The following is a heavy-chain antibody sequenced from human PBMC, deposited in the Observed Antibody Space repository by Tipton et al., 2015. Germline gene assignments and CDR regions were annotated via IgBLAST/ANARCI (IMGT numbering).Heavy chain of an antibody. CDR3: ARGGGDDYIWGSSRFDS. CDR1: GGSIKTGDYY. Sequence: TLSLTCTVSGGSIKTGDYYWSWIRQPPGKGLEWIGHISYNGSTCCNPSLKSRLTTSIDTSKNQFSLNLTSVTAADTAMYYCARGGGDDYIWGSSRFDSWGQGILVTVSS. CDR2: ISYNGST. J-gene: IGHJ5*01. V-gene: IGHV4-30-4*01. D-gene: IGHD3-16*02.